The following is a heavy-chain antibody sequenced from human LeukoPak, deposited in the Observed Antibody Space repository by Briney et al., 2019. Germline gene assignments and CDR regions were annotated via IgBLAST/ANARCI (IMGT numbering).Heavy chain of an antibody. D-gene: IGHD4-17*01. V-gene: IGHV4-38-2*02. Sequence: SETLSLTCTVSGYSISSGYYWGWIRQPPGKGLEWIGSIYHSGSTYYNPSLKSRVTISVDTSKNQFSLKLSSVTAADTAVYYCARVGDYGDPVVIDYWGQGTLVTVSS. J-gene: IGHJ4*02. CDR2: IYHSGST. CDR3: ARVGDYGDPVVIDY. CDR1: GYSISSGYY.